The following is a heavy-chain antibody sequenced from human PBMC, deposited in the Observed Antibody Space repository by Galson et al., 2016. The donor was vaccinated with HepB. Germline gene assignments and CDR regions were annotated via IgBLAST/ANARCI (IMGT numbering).Heavy chain of an antibody. J-gene: IGHJ4*02. CDR2: IEPDGSRP. Sequence: RIEPDGSRPIYADSVKGRFTISRDNAENTLYLQMNSLRAGDTAVYYCARDLSGPDYWGQGTLVTVSS. CDR3: ARDLSGPDY. V-gene: IGHV3-74*01.